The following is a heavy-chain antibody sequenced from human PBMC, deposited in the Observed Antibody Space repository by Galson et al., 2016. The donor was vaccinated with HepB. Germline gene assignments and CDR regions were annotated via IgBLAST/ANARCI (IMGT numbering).Heavy chain of an antibody. D-gene: IGHD2-15*01. J-gene: IGHJ4*02. CDR3: AKRYCSGAGCYIDY. Sequence: SLRLSCAASGFTFSNSAMSCVRQAPGKGLEWVTAISGGGSSRYYANSVKGRFTISRDNSKDTLYMQMSSLRAEDTAVYYCAKRYCSGAGCYIDYWGQGTLVTVSS. V-gene: IGHV3-23*01. CDR2: ISGGGSSR. CDR1: GFTFSNSA.